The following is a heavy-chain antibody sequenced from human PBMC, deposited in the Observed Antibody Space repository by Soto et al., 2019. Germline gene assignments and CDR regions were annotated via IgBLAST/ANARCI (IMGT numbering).Heavy chain of an antibody. CDR3: ARDDGEADYYSYGMEV. CDR2: ISSSSSYI. J-gene: IGHJ6*04. CDR1: GFTFSSYS. V-gene: IGHV3-21*01. Sequence: PGGSLRLSCAASGFTFSSYSMNLVRQAPGKGLEWVSSISSSSSYIYYADSVKGRFTISRDNAKNSLYLQMNSLRAEDTAVYYCARDDGEADYYSYGMEVWGEGTKVTVSS.